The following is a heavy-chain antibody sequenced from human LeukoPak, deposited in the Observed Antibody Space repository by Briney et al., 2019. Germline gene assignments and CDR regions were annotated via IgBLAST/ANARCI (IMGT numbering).Heavy chain of an antibody. D-gene: IGHD4-17*01. CDR2: ITSNGDTT. J-gene: IGHJ4*02. V-gene: IGHV3-64*01. CDR3: ARVRYGVYSIDY. CDR1: GFTFSSSA. Sequence: PGGSLRLSCAASGFTFSSSAMHWVRQAPGKGLEYVSAITSNGDTTNYANSVKGRFTISRDNSKNTLYLQMGSLRAEDMAVYYCARVRYGVYSIDYWGQGTLVTVSS.